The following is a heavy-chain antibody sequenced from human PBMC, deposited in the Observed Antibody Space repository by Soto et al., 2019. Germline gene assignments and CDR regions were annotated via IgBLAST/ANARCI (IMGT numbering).Heavy chain of an antibody. V-gene: IGHV4-31*03. D-gene: IGHD5-18*01. CDR2: IYYSGST. Sequence: PSETLSITCTVSGASISSAGYYWSGIRQHQGKGLAWIGYIYYSGSTYYNPSLKSRVTISVDTSKNQFSLKLSSVTAADTAVYYCSGRDTSYGSHLFDPCGKGTLVTVSS. CDR3: SGRDTSYGSHLFDP. J-gene: IGHJ5*02. CDR1: GASISSAGYY.